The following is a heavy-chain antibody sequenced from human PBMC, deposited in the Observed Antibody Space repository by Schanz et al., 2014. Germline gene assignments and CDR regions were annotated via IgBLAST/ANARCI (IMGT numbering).Heavy chain of an antibody. D-gene: IGHD4-17*01. CDR1: GFTFSSYA. V-gene: IGHV3-23*01. J-gene: IGHJ6*02. CDR3: ARLAYGGDYLTGYYGMDV. Sequence: EVQLLESGGGLVQPGGSLRLSCAASGFTFSSYAMSWVRQAPGKGLEWVSALSGSGGSTYYADSVKGRFTISRDNSKNTLYLQMNSLRAEDTAVYYCARLAYGGDYLTGYYGMDVWGQGTTVTVSS. CDR2: LSGSGGST.